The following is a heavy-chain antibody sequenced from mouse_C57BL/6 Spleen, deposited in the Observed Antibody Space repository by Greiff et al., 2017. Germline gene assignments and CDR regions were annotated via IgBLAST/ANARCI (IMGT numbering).Heavy chain of an antibody. CDR2: IYPGDGDT. CDR1: GYAFSSSW. V-gene: IGHV1-82*01. D-gene: IGHD2-4*01. CDR3: ARSGDYDWFAY. J-gene: IGHJ3*01. Sequence: QVQLKESGPEPVKPGASAKISCKASGYAFSSSWLNWVKQRPGKGLEWIGRIYPGDGDTNYNGKFKGKATLTADNSSSTAYMQLSSLTSEDSAVYFCARSGDYDWFAYWGQGTLVTVSA.